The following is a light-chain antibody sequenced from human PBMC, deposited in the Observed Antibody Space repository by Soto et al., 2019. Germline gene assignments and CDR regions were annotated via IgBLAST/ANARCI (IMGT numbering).Light chain of an antibody. CDR1: QSVSSY. CDR3: QQRSNWPPIT. V-gene: IGKV3-11*01. CDR2: DAS. J-gene: IGKJ5*01. Sequence: EIVLTQSPATLSLSPRERATLTCRARQSVSSYLAWYQQKPGQAPRLLIYDASNRATGIPARFSGSGSGTDFTLTISSLEPEDFAVYYCQQRSNWPPITFGQGTRLEIK.